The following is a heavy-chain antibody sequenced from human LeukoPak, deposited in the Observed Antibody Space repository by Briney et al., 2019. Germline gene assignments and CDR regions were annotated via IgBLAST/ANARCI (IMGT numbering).Heavy chain of an antibody. Sequence: PSETPSLTCTVSGGSISSSRYYWGWIRQPPGKGLEWIVSIYYSGSTYFNPSLKSRVTISVDTSKNQFSLKLSSVTAADTAVYYCARHRYCSSTSCYFFDYWGQGTLVTVSS. V-gene: IGHV4-39*01. CDR2: IYYSGST. J-gene: IGHJ4*02. CDR1: GGSISSSRYY. CDR3: ARHRYCSSTSCYFFDY. D-gene: IGHD2-2*01.